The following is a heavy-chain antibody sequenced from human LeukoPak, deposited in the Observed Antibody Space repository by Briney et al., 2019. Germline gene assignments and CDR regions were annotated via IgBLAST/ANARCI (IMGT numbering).Heavy chain of an antibody. Sequence: PSETLSLTCTVSGGSISSYYWSWIRQPPGKGLEWIGYIYYSGSTNYNPSLKSRVTISVDTSKNQFPLKLSSVTAADMAVYYCARDSAYSSSYDYWGQGTLVTVSS. CDR3: ARDSAYSSSYDY. CDR1: GGSISSYY. CDR2: IYYSGST. V-gene: IGHV4-59*12. J-gene: IGHJ4*02. D-gene: IGHD6-6*01.